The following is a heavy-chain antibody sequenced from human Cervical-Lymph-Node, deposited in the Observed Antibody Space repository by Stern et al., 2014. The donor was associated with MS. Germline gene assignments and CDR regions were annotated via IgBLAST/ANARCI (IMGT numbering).Heavy chain of an antibody. Sequence: ELQLEESGGGLVQPGGSLRLSCEASGFTFTRNWMSWVRQAPGKGLEWVANIKQDGSAKYYVDSVKGRFTISRDNAKNSLYLQMNSLRAEDTAVYYCARDAFLGLGEWLSVDWFDPWGQGTPVTVSS. D-gene: IGHD3-3*01. V-gene: IGHV3-7*01. J-gene: IGHJ5*02. CDR1: GFTFTRNW. CDR3: ARDAFLGLGEWLSVDWFDP. CDR2: IKQDGSAK.